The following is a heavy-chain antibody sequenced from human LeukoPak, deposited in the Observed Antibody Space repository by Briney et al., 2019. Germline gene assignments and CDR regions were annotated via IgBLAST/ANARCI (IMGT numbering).Heavy chain of an antibody. Sequence: SETLSLTCTVSGGSISSGGYYWSWNRQHPGKGLEWIGYIYYSGSTYYNPSLKSRVTISVDTSKNQFSLKLSSVTAADTAVYYCARDVVTTVTARGMDVWGQGTTVTVSS. J-gene: IGHJ6*02. CDR3: ARDVVTTVTARGMDV. CDR2: IYYSGST. V-gene: IGHV4-31*03. CDR1: GGSISSGGYY. D-gene: IGHD4-17*01.